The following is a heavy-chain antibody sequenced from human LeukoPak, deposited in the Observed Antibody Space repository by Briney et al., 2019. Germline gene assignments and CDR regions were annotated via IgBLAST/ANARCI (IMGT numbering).Heavy chain of an antibody. J-gene: IGHJ4*02. CDR3: ARFALKTPPTD. CDR1: GFTFSSYS. CDR2: ISSSSSTI. V-gene: IGHV3-48*04. Sequence: GGSLRLSCAASGFTFSSYSMLWVRQAPGKGLEWVSYISSSSSTIYYADSVKGRFTISRDNSKNTLYLQMNSLRAEDTAVYYCARFALKTPPTDWGQGTLVTVSS.